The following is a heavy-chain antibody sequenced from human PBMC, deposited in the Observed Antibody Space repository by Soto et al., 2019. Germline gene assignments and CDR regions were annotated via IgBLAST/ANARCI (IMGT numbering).Heavy chain of an antibody. V-gene: IGHV3-30-3*01. CDR2: TTHDGANK. CDR3: ARQRIPVGYYYGMDV. J-gene: IGHJ6*02. CDR1: GFAFSNYA. D-gene: IGHD6-19*01. Sequence: GGSLRLSCAASGFAFSNYAMHWVRQAPGKGLEWVAVTTHDGANKYSADSVKGRFTISRDNSKNTLYLQMNSLSAEDTAVYYCARQRIPVGYYYGMDVWGPGTTVTFYS.